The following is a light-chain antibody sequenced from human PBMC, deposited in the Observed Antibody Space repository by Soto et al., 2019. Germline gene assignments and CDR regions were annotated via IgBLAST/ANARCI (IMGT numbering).Light chain of an antibody. Sequence: EIVLTQSPATLSLSPGERATLSCRASQSVSTNLAWYQQKPGQAPRVLIYDASDRATGIPARFSGSGSGTDFTLTISSLEPEDFAVYYCQQRGDWLLYAFGQGTKLEIK. CDR1: QSVSTN. CDR2: DAS. CDR3: QQRGDWLLYA. V-gene: IGKV3-11*01. J-gene: IGKJ2*01.